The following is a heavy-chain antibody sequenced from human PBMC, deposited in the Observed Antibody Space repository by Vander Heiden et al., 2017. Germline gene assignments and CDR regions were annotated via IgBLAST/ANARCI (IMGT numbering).Heavy chain of an antibody. V-gene: IGHV3-7*01. Sequence: VQLPESGARLVPSGAPLGLSCAASGFSFRNVFMSWVGQAPGKGLEWVANRKPDGSAKYSADSVKGRFTSSRDNAKSSLYLQMNSLRAEDTAVYYCALSSAQHWGQGTLVNVSS. CDR3: ALSSAQH. CDR1: GFSFRNVF. J-gene: IGHJ1*01. CDR2: RKPDGSAK.